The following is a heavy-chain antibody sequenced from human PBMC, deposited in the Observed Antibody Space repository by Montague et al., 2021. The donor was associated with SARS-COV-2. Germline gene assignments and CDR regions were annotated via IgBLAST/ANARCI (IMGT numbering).Heavy chain of an antibody. V-gene: IGHV4-39*01. Sequence: SETLSLTCTVSGGSISSSSLYWGWIRQPPGKGLEWIGSISYSGTAYYNPSLESRVTISVDTSKNQFSLKLNSVTAADTAEYYCARRAPDIVDSGWYFDLWGRGTLLTVSS. J-gene: IGHJ2*01. CDR3: ARRAPDIVDSGWYFDL. D-gene: IGHD2-15*01. CDR1: GGSISSSSLY. CDR2: ISYSGTA.